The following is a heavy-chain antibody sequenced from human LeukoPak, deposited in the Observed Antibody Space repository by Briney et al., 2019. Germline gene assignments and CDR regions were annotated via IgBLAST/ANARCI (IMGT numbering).Heavy chain of an antibody. CDR2: IYHSGST. Sequence: PSETLSLTCAVSGYSISSGYYWGWIRQPPGKGLEWIGSIYHSGSTYYNPSLKSRVTISVDTSKNQFSLKLSSVTAADTAVYYCARATTXYDFWTDLGTVYYYYMDVXGKGXXVTV. D-gene: IGHD3-3*01. V-gene: IGHV4-38-2*01. J-gene: IGHJ6*03. CDR1: GYSISSGYY. CDR3: ARATTXYDFWTDLGTVYYYYMDV.